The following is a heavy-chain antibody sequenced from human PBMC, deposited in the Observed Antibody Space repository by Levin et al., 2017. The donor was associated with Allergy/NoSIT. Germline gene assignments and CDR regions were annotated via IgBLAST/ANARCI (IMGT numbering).Heavy chain of an antibody. D-gene: IGHD3-10*01. V-gene: IGHV4-39*01. Sequence: GSLRLSCTVSGGSFITSSYFWAWIRQPPGKGLEWLGSIYYSGTTYYNPSLKSRLTISIDTSTNQFSLTLRSVTAADTAVYYCARHTALLWFEELVFDSWGQGNLVAVSS. CDR3: ARHTALLWFEELVFDS. J-gene: IGHJ4*02. CDR2: IYYSGTT. CDR1: GGSFITSSYF.